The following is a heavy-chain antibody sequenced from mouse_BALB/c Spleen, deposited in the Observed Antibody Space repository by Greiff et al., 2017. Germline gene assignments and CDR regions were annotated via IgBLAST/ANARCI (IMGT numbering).Heavy chain of an antibody. Sequence: EVQRVESGGGLVKPGGSLKLSCAASGFTFSSYAMSWVRQTPEKRLEWVASISSGGSTYYPDSVKGRFTISRDNARNILYLQMSSLRSEDTAMYYCARGYYGSSRFAYWGQGTLVTVSA. V-gene: IGHV5-6-5*01. J-gene: IGHJ3*01. CDR2: ISSGGST. CDR1: GFTFSSYA. D-gene: IGHD1-1*01. CDR3: ARGYYGSSRFAY.